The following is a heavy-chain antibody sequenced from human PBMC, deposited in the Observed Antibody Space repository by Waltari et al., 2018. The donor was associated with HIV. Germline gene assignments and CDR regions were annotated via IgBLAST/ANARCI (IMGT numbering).Heavy chain of an antibody. CDR1: GFLFVDYG. J-gene: IGHJ5*02. D-gene: IGHD2-8*01. Sequence: EVHLVESGGGLVQPGGSLRRSCAASGFLFVDYGMHWVRPAPGKGLEWISGISWESGRIGYADSVRGRFTISRDNAKNFVYLQMNSLRGDDTAFYYCARGPLYDWFDPWGQGTLVTVSS. CDR3: ARGPLYDWFDP. V-gene: IGHV3-9*01. CDR2: ISWESGRI.